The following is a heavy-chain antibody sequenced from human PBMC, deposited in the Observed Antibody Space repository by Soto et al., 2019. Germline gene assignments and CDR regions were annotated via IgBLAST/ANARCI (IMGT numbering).Heavy chain of an antibody. CDR2: IYYSGST. CDR3: TKHAPDDSSGYYLLGY. D-gene: IGHD3-22*01. V-gene: IGHV4-39*01. CDR1: GGSISSSSYY. J-gene: IGHJ4*02. Sequence: PSETLSLTCTVSGGSISSSSYYWGWIRQPPGKGLEWIGSIYYSGSTYYNPSLKSRVTISVDPSKNQFSLKLSSVTAADTAVFYCTKHAPDDSSGYYLLGYWGQGTLVTVSS.